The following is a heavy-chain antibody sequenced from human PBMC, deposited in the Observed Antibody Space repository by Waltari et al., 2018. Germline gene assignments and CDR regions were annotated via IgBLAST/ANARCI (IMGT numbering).Heavy chain of an antibody. CDR3: AREEGDGKGSYYFDY. V-gene: IGHV4-61*02. Sequence: QVQLQESGPGLVKPSQTLSLTCTVSGGSISSGSYYWSWIRQPAGKGLEWIGRIYTSGSTNYTPSLKSRVTISVDTSKNQFSLKLSSVTAADTAVYYCAREEGDGKGSYYFDYWGQGTLVTVSS. D-gene: IGHD2-15*01. J-gene: IGHJ4*02. CDR2: IYTSGST. CDR1: GGSISSGSYY.